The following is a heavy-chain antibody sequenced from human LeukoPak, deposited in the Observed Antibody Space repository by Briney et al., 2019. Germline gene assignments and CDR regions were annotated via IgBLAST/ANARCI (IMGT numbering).Heavy chain of an antibody. CDR1: GGSISSSSYY. Sequence: SSETLSLTCTVSGGSISSSSYYWGWIRQSPGKGLEWIGEINHSGSTNSNPSLKSRVTISVDTSKNQFSLKLSSVTAADTAVYYCARAPPFRYCSGGSCYTRRKVGAFDIWSQGTMVTVSS. CDR3: ARAPPFRYCSGGSCYTRRKVGAFDI. J-gene: IGHJ3*02. CDR2: INHSGST. D-gene: IGHD2-15*01. V-gene: IGHV4-39*07.